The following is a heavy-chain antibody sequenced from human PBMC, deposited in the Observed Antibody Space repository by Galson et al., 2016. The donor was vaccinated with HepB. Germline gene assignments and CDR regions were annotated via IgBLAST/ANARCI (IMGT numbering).Heavy chain of an antibody. CDR1: GFTFSSCG. CDR3: AKDSQDEYCSGISCYSVYFQH. CDR2: ISYDGSNE. Sequence: LRLSCAASGFTFSSCGMHWVRQAPGKGLEWVAVISYDGSNEYYADSVKGRITISRDNSKNTLDLQMNSLRAEDTAVYYCAKDSQDEYCSGISCYSVYFQHWGQGTLLTVSA. D-gene: IGHD2-15*01. J-gene: IGHJ1*01. V-gene: IGHV3-30*18.